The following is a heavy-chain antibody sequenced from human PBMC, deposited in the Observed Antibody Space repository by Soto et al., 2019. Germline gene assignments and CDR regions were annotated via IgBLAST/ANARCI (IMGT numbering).Heavy chain of an antibody. CDR1: GFAFSHYA. CDR2: ISYDGSNK. D-gene: IGHD3-22*01. J-gene: IGHJ6*01. Sequence: HPGGSLRLSCSASGFAFSHYAMYWVRQAPGKGLEWVAVISYDGSNKYYADSVKGRFTISRDNPKNTLFLQMNSLGAEDTALYYCARDCDDSTAYYNYYYFGMDVWGQGTTVTVSS. CDR3: ARDCDDSTAYYNYYYFGMDV. V-gene: IGHV3-30-3*01.